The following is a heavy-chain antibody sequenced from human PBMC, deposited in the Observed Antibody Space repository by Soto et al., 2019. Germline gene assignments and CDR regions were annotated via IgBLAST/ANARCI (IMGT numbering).Heavy chain of an antibody. J-gene: IGHJ6*02. Sequence: GESLKISCKGSGYSFTSYWISWVRQMPGKGLEWMGRIDPSDSYTNYSPSFQGHVTISADESISTAYLQWSSLKASDTAMYYCAGGTVTNYYYYCGMDVWGQGTTVTVSS. CDR2: IDPSDSYT. V-gene: IGHV5-10-1*01. CDR3: AGGTVTNYYYYCGMDV. CDR1: GYSFTSYW. D-gene: IGHD4-4*01.